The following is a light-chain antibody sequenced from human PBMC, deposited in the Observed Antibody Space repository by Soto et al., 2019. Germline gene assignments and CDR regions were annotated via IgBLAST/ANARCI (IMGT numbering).Light chain of an antibody. V-gene: IGKV1-5*01. J-gene: IGKJ2*02. CDR3: QQYNSYSRT. CDR2: DAS. Sequence: DIQMTQSPSTLSASVGDRVTVTCRASQRISSSSAWYQQKPGKAPKLLIYDASSLESGVPSRFSGSGSGTEFSLTISSLQPDDFATYYCQQYNSYSRTFGQGTNLEIK. CDR1: QRISSS.